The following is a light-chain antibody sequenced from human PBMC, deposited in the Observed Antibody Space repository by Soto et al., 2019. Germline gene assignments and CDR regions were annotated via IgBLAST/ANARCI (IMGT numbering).Light chain of an antibody. Sequence: EIVMTQSPATLSVSPGERATLSCRSSQSVSSNLAWYQQKPGQAPSLLIYGASTRATGTPARFSGSGSGTEFTLTISSLQSEDFAVYYCQQYIRWRLTFGGGTKVDIK. CDR2: GAS. CDR1: QSVSSN. V-gene: IGKV3-15*01. J-gene: IGKJ4*01. CDR3: QQYIRWRLT.